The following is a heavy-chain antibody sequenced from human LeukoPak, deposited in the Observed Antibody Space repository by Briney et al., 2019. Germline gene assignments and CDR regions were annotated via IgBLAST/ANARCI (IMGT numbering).Heavy chain of an antibody. V-gene: IGHV4-4*07. Sequence: SETLSLTCTVSGNSFGDYYWSWIRQPAGKGLEWIGRIYTSGSTTYNPSLKSRVTMSVDTSKSQFSLNLMSVTAADTAVYYCTRETYFDSSGRTYYFDYWGQGTLLTVSS. D-gene: IGHD3-22*01. CDR3: TRETYFDSSGRTYYFDY. J-gene: IGHJ4*02. CDR2: IYTSGST. CDR1: GNSFGDYY.